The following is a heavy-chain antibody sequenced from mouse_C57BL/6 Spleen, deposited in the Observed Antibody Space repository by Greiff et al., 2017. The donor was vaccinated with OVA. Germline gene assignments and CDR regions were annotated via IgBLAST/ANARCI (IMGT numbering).Heavy chain of an antibody. Sequence: EVQVVESGGGLVKPGGSLKLSCAASGFTFSSYAMSWVRQTPEKRLEWVATISDGGSYTYYPDNVKGRFTISRDNAKNNLYLQMSQLKSEDTAMYYCARDRNYYSSNLFDYWGQGTTLTVSS. D-gene: IGHD1-1*01. CDR1: GFTFSSYA. CDR2: ISDGGSYT. J-gene: IGHJ2*01. V-gene: IGHV5-4*01. CDR3: ARDRNYYSSNLFDY.